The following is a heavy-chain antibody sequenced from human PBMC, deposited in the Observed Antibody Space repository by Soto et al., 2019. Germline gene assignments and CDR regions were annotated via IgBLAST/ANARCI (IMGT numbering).Heavy chain of an antibody. D-gene: IGHD2-2*02. CDR3: ARVGGDIVVVPAAIHAFDI. CDR1: GGTFSSYT. J-gene: IGHJ3*02. Sequence: QVQLVQSGAEVKKPGSSVKVSCKASGGTFSSYTISWVLQAPGQGLEWMGRIIPILGIANYAQKFQGRVTITADKSTSTAYMELSSLSSEYTAVSYCARVGGDIVVVPAAIHAFDIWGQGTMVTVSS. V-gene: IGHV1-69*02. CDR2: IIPILGIA.